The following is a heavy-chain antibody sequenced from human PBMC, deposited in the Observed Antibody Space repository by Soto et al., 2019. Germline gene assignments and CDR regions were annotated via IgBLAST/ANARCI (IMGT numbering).Heavy chain of an antibody. J-gene: IGHJ6*02. CDR3: ARVDCTGGSCRPYYYYDMDV. D-gene: IGHD2-15*01. CDR2: IWYDGSQK. Sequence: GGSLRLSCAASGFTFSTYGMNWVRQAPGKGLEWVAVIWYDGSQKYYADSVKGRFTVSRDNSKNTLYLQMNNLRVEDTAVYCCARVDCTGGSCRPYYYYDMDVWGQGTTVTVSS. V-gene: IGHV3-33*01. CDR1: GFTFSTYG.